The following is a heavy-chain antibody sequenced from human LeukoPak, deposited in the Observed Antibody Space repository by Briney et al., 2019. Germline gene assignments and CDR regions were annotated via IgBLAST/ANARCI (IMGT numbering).Heavy chain of an antibody. D-gene: IGHD1-7*01. Sequence: SETLSLTCAVSGYSISSGYYWGWIRQPPGKGLEWIGSIYHSGSTYYNPSLKSRVTISVDTSKNQFSLKLSSVTAADTAVYYCARVQSEALGTANWFDPWGQGTLVTVSP. CDR2: IYHSGST. CDR3: ARVQSEALGTANWFDP. V-gene: IGHV4-38-2*01. J-gene: IGHJ5*02. CDR1: GYSISSGYY.